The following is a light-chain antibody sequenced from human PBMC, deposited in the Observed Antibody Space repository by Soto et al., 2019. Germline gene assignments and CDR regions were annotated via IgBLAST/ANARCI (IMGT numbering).Light chain of an antibody. CDR1: QTVNSD. J-gene: IGKJ5*01. CDR3: QQYNTWIT. V-gene: IGKV3-15*01. CDR2: GAS. Sequence: EIVLTQSPGTLSLSPGETATLSCRASQTVNSDYLAWFQQKPGQAPRLLIYGASARATGIPARFSGSGSGAEFTLTISSLQSEDFAVYYCQQYNTWITFGQGTRLEIK.